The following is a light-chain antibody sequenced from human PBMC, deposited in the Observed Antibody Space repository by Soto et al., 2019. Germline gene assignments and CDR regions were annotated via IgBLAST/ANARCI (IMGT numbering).Light chain of an antibody. V-gene: IGLV2-8*01. J-gene: IGLJ2*01. Sequence: QSVLTQPPSASGSPGQSVAISCTGTSSDVGGYNYVSWYQQHPGKAPKLMIYEVNKRPSGVPDRFSGSKSGNTASLTISGLQAEDEAAYFCCSYAGSRNVYVVFGGGTKLTVL. CDR2: EVN. CDR1: SSDVGGYNY. CDR3: CSYAGSRNVYVV.